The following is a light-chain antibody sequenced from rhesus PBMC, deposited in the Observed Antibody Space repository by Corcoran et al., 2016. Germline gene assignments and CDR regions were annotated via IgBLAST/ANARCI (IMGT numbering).Light chain of an antibody. CDR2: AAS. V-gene: IGKV1-36*02. CDR3: LRGYSTPYS. CDR1: QGISDY. Sequence: DIQMTQSPSSLSASVGDRVTITCRASQGISDYVNWYQQKPGKAPKRLIYAASRLESGVPSRFSGSGFGTDCTLTISSLQPEDFAAYYCLRGYSTPYSFGQGTKVEIK. J-gene: IGKJ2*01.